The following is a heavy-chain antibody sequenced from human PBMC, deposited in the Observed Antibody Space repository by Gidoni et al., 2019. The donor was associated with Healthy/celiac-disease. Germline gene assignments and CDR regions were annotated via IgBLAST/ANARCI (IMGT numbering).Heavy chain of an antibody. D-gene: IGHD3-22*01. V-gene: IGHV3-33*01. J-gene: IGHJ4*02. CDR1: GFTFSSYG. CDR2: IWYDGSNK. Sequence: QVQLVESGGGVVQPGRSLRLSCAASGFTFSSYGMHWVRQAPGKGLEWVAVIWYDGSNKYYADSVKGRFTISRDNSKNTLYLQMNSLRAEDTAVYYCARADNYDSSGFDYWGQGTLVTVSS. CDR3: ARADNYDSSGFDY.